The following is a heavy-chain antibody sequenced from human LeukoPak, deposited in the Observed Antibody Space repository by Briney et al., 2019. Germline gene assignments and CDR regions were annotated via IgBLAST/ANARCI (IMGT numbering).Heavy chain of an antibody. J-gene: IGHJ4*02. D-gene: IGHD6-13*01. CDR2: IYPGDSDT. CDR1: GYSFSNYW. V-gene: IGHV5-51*01. CDR3: ARLSQIQAAAGTCDY. Sequence: RHGESLKISCKGSGYSFSNYWIGWVRQMPGKGLEWMGIIYPGDSDTTYSPSFQGQVTISADKSISTAYLQWSSLTASDTAMYYCARLSQIQAAAGTCDYWGQGTLVTV.